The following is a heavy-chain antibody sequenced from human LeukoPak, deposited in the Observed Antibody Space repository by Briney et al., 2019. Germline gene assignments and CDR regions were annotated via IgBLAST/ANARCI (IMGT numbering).Heavy chain of an antibody. J-gene: IGHJ3*02. V-gene: IGHV3-30*02. CDR2: IRYDGSNK. CDR3: AKEDCSGGSCYSAFDI. D-gene: IGHD2-15*01. Sequence: GGSLRLSCAASGFTLSSYGMHWVRQAPGKGLEWVAFIRYDGSNKYYADSVKGRFTISRDNSKNTLYLQMNSLRAEDTAVYYCAKEDCSGGSCYSAFDIWGQGTMVTVSS. CDR1: GFTLSSYG.